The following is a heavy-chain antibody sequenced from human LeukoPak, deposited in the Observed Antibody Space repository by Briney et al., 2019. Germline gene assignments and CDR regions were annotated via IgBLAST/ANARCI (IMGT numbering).Heavy chain of an antibody. D-gene: IGHD6-19*01. J-gene: IGHJ5*02. CDR3: ARAHRYSSGWYVWVPFDP. V-gene: IGHV3-74*01. CDR2: INSDGSST. Sequence: GGSLRLSCAASGFTFSSYWMHWVRQAPGKGLVWVSRINSDGSSTSYADSVKARFTISRDNAKNTLYLQMNSLRAEDTAVYYCARAHRYSSGWYVWVPFDPWGQGTLVTVSS. CDR1: GFTFSSYW.